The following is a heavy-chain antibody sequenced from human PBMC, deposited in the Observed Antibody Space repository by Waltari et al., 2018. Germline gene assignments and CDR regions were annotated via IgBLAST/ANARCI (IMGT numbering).Heavy chain of an antibody. Sequence: QLQESGPGLMKTSETLSLTCTVSGDSISSSHYYWGWIRQPPGKGLEWIGSIYYSGNTYYNPSLKSRATVAVDTSKNQFSLNLISVTAADTAVYFCARDCSGGSCADSDAFDIWGQGTMVTVSS. CDR3: ARDCSGGSCADSDAFDI. CDR1: GDSISSSHYY. J-gene: IGHJ3*02. D-gene: IGHD2-15*01. V-gene: IGHV4-39*07. CDR2: IYYSGNT.